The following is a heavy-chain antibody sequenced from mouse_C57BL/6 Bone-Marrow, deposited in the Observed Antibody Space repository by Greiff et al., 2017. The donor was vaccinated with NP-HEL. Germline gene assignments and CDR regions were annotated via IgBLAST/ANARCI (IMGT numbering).Heavy chain of an antibody. J-gene: IGHJ1*03. CDR1: GYTFTDYE. CDR3: TRLFITTHWYFDV. CDR2: IDPETGGT. Sequence: QVQLQQSRAELVRPGASVTLSCKASGYTFTDYEMHWVKQTPVHGLEWIGAIDPETGGTAYNQKFKGKAILTADKSSSTAYMELRSLTSEDSAVYYCTRLFITTHWYFDVWGTGTTVTVSS. V-gene: IGHV1-15*01. D-gene: IGHD1-1*01.